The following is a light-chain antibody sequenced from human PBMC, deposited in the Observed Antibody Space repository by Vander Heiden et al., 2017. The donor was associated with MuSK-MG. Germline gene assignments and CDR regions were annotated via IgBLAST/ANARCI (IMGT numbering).Light chain of an antibody. Sequence: QSVLTQPPSASGTPGQRVTISCSGSSSNIGSNTVNWYQQLPGTAPKLLIYSNNQRPSGVPDRFSGSKSGTPASLDISGLQSEDEADYYCAAWDDSLNGVVFGGGTKLNV. CDR2: SNN. CDR1: SSNIGSNT. J-gene: IGLJ2*01. V-gene: IGLV1-44*01. CDR3: AAWDDSLNGVV.